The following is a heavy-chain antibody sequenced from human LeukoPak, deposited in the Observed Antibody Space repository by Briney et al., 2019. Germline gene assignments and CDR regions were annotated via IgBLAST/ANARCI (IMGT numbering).Heavy chain of an antibody. CDR3: AELGITMIGGV. CDR1: GGSFSGYY. V-gene: IGHV4-59*10. J-gene: IGHJ6*04. CDR2: IYTGGST. D-gene: IGHD3-10*02. Sequence: SETLSLTCAVYGGSFSGYYWSWIRQPPGKGLEWIGRIYTGGSTNYNPSLKSRVTMSVDTSKNQFSLKLSSVTAADTAVYYCAELGITMIGGVWGKGTTVTTSS.